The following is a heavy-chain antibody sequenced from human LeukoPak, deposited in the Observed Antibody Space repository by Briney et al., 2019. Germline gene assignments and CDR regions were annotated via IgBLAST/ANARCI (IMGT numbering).Heavy chain of an antibody. J-gene: IGHJ3*02. V-gene: IGHV3-23*01. CDR1: GFTFSSYA. Sequence: HAGGSLRLSCAASGFTFSSYAMSWVRQAPGKGLDWVSAISGSGGSTYYADSVKGRFTISRDNSRNTLYLQMNSLRAEDTAVYYCARDVLLWFGEGGAFDIWGQGTMVTVSS. CDR3: ARDVLLWFGEGGAFDI. D-gene: IGHD3-10*01. CDR2: ISGSGGST.